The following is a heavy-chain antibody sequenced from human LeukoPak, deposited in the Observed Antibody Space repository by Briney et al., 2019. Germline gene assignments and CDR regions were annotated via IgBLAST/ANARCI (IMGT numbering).Heavy chain of an antibody. CDR3: ARADYSNYGIDY. CDR1: GGTFSSYA. J-gene: IGHJ4*02. V-gene: IGHV1-69*13. D-gene: IGHD4-11*01. CDR2: IIPVFGTA. Sequence: SVKVSCKASGGTFSSYAISWVRQAPGQGLEWMGGIIPVFGTANYAQKFQGRVTITADESTSTAYMELSSLRSEDTAVYYCARADYSNYGIDYWGQGTLVTVSS.